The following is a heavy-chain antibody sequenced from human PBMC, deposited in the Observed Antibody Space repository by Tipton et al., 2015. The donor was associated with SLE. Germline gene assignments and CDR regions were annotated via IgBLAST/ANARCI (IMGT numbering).Heavy chain of an antibody. D-gene: IGHD6-19*01. CDR2: VFNSGST. CDR1: GASINDEF. Sequence: TLSLTCSVSGASINDEFWSWIRQPPGRGLEWIGFVFNSGSTNFSPSPNSRVSMSMDTSNNQFSLNLRLVTEADTAVYYCARMRRSSYFDYWGQGTLVTVSS. V-gene: IGHV4-59*01. J-gene: IGHJ4*02. CDR3: ARMRRSSYFDY.